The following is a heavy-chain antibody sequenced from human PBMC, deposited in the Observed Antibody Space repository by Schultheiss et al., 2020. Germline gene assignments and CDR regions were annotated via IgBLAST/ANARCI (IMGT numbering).Heavy chain of an antibody. CDR1: GFTFSGSA. V-gene: IGHV3-73*01. CDR2: IRSKANSYAT. CDR3: TRHGYYGSGSPIPFQH. Sequence: GGSLRLSCAASGFTFSGSAMHWVRQASGKGLEWVGRIRSKANSYATAYAASVKGRFTISRDDSKNTAYLQMNSLKTEDTAVYYCTRHGYYGSGSPIPFQHWGQGTLVTVSS. D-gene: IGHD3-10*01. J-gene: IGHJ1*01.